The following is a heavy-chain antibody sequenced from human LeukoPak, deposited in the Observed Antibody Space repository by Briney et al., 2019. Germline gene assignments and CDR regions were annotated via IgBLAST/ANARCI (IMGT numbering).Heavy chain of an antibody. D-gene: IGHD1-26*01. V-gene: IGHV3-7*03. CDR1: GFTFSGYW. Sequence: GGSLRLSCAASGFTFSGYWMSWVRQAPGKGLEWVANIKQDGSEKYYVDSVKGRFTISRDNAKNSLYLQMNSLRAEDTALYYCARPKAYGWELIYFDYWGQGTLVTVSS. CDR3: ARPKAYGWELIYFDY. CDR2: IKQDGSEK. J-gene: IGHJ4*02.